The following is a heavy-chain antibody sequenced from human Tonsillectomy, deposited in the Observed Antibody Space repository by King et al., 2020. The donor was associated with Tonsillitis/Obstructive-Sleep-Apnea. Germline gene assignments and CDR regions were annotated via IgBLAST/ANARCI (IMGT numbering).Heavy chain of an antibody. CDR3: ARDHIFDY. CDR2: IKYDGSEK. Sequence: VQLVESGGGLVQPGGSLRLSCAASGLTFRSYWMSWVRQAPGKGLEWVATIKYDGSEKTYVDSVKGRLIISRDNARNSVYLQMNSLRAEDTAVYYCARDHIFDYWGPGTRVIVSS. V-gene: IGHV3-7*04. CDR1: GLTFRSYW. J-gene: IGHJ4*02.